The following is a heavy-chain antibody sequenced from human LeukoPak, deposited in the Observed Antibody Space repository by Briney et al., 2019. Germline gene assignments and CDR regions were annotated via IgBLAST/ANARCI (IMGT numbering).Heavy chain of an antibody. V-gene: IGHV1-18*01. CDR2: IITYNGNT. Sequence: GASVKVSCKASGYTFTSYGISWVRQAPGQGLEWMGYIITYNGNTNYAQKLQGRVTMTTDTSTSTAYMELRSLRSDDTAVYYCARSSADWFDPWGQGTLVTVSS. D-gene: IGHD6-19*01. CDR3: ARSSADWFDP. J-gene: IGHJ5*02. CDR1: GYTFTSYG.